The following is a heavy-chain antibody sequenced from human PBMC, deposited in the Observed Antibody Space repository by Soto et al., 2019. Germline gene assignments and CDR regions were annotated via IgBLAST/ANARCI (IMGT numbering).Heavy chain of an antibody. Sequence: PGESLKSSCKGSGYSFTSYWISWVRQMPGKGLEWMGRIDPSDSYTNYSPSFQGHVTISADKSISTAYLQWSSLKASDTAMYYCARPPLPGIVVPGGYNYHDGLDVWGQGTPVTVSS. J-gene: IGHJ6*02. CDR1: GYSFTSYW. V-gene: IGHV5-10-1*01. CDR3: ARPPLPGIVVPGGYNYHDGLDV. D-gene: IGHD6-19*01. CDR2: IDPSDSYT.